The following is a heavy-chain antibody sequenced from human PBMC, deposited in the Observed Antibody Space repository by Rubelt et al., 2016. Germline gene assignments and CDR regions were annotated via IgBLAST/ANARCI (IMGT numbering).Heavy chain of an antibody. Sequence: QLQLQESGPGLVKPSETLSLTCTVSGGSIRSRSYYWGWIRQPPGKGLEWIGEINHSGSTNYNPSLKSRVTISVDTSKNQFSRKLGSVTAADTAVYYCARGNYYYGMDVWGQGTTVTVSS. D-gene: IGHD3-10*01. CDR1: GGSIRSRSYY. J-gene: IGHJ6*02. V-gene: IGHV4-39*07. CDR2: INHSGST. CDR3: ARGNYYYGMDV.